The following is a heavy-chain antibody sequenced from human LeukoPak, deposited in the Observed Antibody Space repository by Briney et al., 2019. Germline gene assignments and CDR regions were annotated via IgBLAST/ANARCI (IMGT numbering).Heavy chain of an antibody. D-gene: IGHD6-13*01. CDR2: IKQDGSEK. CDR3: AKGVYEPDYYFDS. Sequence: GGSLRLSCAASGFTFSSYWMSWVRQAPGKGLEWVANIKQDGSEKYYADSVRGRFTISRDNSKNSLYLQMNSLRAEDTALYYCAKGVYEPDYYFDSWGQGTLVTVSS. CDR1: GFTFSSYW. V-gene: IGHV3-7*03. J-gene: IGHJ4*02.